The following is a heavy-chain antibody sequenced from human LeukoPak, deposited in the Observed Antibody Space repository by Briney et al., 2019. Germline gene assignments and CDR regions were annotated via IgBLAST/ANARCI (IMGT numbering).Heavy chain of an antibody. J-gene: IGHJ6*03. D-gene: IGHD2-2*01. CDR1: GYTLAELS. Sequence: GASVKVSCKVSGYTLAELSMHWVRQAPGKGLEWMGGFDPEDGKTIYAQKFQGRVTMTEDTSTDTAYMELSSLESEDTAVYYCASTPPVLAAIGPTYYYMDVWGKGTTVTVSS. CDR3: ASTPPVLAAIGPTYYYMDV. CDR2: FDPEDGKT. V-gene: IGHV1-24*01.